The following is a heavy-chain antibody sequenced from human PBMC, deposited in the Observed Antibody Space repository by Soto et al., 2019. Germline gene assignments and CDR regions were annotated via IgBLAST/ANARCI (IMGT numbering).Heavy chain of an antibody. Sequence: QVQLQESGPGLVKPSETLSLPCTVSGGSISSYYWSWIRQPPGKGLEWIGYIYYSGSTNYNPSLKSRMTISVDTAKNQFSLKLSSVTAADTAVYYCARDNGGSWGQGTLVTVSS. CDR1: GGSISSYY. V-gene: IGHV4-59*01. CDR3: ARDNGGS. D-gene: IGHD4-17*01. J-gene: IGHJ4*02. CDR2: IYYSGST.